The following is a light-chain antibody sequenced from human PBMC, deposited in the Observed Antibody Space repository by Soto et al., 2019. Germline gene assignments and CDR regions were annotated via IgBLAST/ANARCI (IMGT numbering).Light chain of an antibody. CDR1: SSVVGGYNY. CDR3: CSYTRSGTLV. V-gene: IGLV2-8*01. J-gene: IGLJ1*01. Sequence: QSVLTQPPSASGSPGQSVTISCTGTSSVVGGYNYVSWYQQHPGKAPKLMIYEVFKWPSGVPDRFSGTKSGNTASLTVSGLQAEDEADNYCCSYTRSGTLVFGTGTKVTVL. CDR2: EVF.